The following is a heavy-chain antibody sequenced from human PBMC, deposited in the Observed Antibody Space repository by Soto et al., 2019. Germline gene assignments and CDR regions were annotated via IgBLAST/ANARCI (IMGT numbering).Heavy chain of an antibody. D-gene: IGHD1-1*01. CDR1: GYSLSEFS. Sequence: QVHLAQSGAEVKKPGASVRVSCKVTGYSLSEFSMHWVRQAPGKGLEWMGGFDPEDSKMTSAQKFQGRLTLTEDTYAETPYMELRRLRSEDTAVYYCVRVGRQGGPWYNSHCMDVWGQGTPVTVTS. V-gene: IGHV1-24*01. J-gene: IGHJ6*02. CDR2: FDPEDSKM. CDR3: VRVGRQGGPWYNSHCMDV.